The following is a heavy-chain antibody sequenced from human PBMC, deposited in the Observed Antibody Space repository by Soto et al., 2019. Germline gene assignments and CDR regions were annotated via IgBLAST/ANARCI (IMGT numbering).Heavy chain of an antibody. V-gene: IGHV4-4*07. CDR2: IYATGTT. CDR1: GASISGFY. CDR3: VRDGTKTLRDWFDP. Sequence: SETLSLTCTVSGASISGFYWSWIRKSAGKGLEWIGRIYATGTTDYNPSLKSRVTMSVDTSKKQFPLKLRSVTAADTAVYYCVRDGTKTLRDWFDPWGQGISVTVSS. J-gene: IGHJ5*02. D-gene: IGHD1-1*01.